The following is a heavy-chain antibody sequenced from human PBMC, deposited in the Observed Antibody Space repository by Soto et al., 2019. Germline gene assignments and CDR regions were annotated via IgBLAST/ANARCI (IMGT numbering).Heavy chain of an antibody. CDR3: ARDKYYDFFLTVTPFDY. V-gene: IGHV1-18*01. CDR1: GYTFTSYG. CDR2: ISAYNGNT. D-gene: IGHD3-3*01. Sequence: ASVKVSCKASGYTFTSYGISWVRQAPGQGLEWMGWISAYNGNTNYAQKLQGRVTMTTDTSTSTAYMELRSLRSDDTAVYYCARDKYYDFFLTVTPFDYWGQGTLVTVSS. J-gene: IGHJ4*02.